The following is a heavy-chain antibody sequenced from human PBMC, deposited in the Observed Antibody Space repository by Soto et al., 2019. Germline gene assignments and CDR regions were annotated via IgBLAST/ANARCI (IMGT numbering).Heavy chain of an antibody. V-gene: IGHV4-34*03. J-gene: IGHJ5*02. Sequence: PSETLSLTCGVYAGSFRNYYWIWVRQPPGKGLEWLGEVNHSGEATYNPSLQSRITISLDTSNSQFSLKLTSAIAADTAMYFLARAERFPRSWFDTWGQGTQVTVSS. CDR2: VNHSGEA. CDR1: AGSFRNYY. CDR3: ARAERFPRSWFDT. D-gene: IGHD3-3*01.